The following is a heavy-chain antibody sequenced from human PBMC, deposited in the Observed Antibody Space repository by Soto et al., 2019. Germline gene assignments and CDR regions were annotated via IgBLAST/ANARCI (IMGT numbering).Heavy chain of an antibody. V-gene: IGHV1-2*04. CDR3: ARVFGVSGGDILTFGY. J-gene: IGHJ4*02. Sequence: ASVKVSCKASGYTFTGYYMHWVRQAPGQGLEWMGWINPNSGGTNYAQKFQGWVTMTRDTSISTAYMELSRLRSDDTAVYYCARVFGVSGGDILTFGYWGQGTLVTVSS. CDR2: INPNSGGT. D-gene: IGHD3-9*01. CDR1: GYTFTGYY.